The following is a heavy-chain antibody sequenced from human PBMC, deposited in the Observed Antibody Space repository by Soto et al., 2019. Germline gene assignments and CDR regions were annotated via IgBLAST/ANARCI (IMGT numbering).Heavy chain of an antibody. CDR2: ISASNGNT. CDR3: ARDRQKALVVVAATGGFDY. Sequence: QDQLVQSGAEVKKPGASVKVSCKASGYTFTSYGISWVRQAPGQGLEWMGWISASNGNTNYAQKLQGRVTMTTDTSTSTAYLELRSLRSDDTAVYYCARDRQKALVVVAATGGFDYWGQGTPVTVSS. J-gene: IGHJ4*02. V-gene: IGHV1-18*01. D-gene: IGHD2-15*01. CDR1: GYTFTSYG.